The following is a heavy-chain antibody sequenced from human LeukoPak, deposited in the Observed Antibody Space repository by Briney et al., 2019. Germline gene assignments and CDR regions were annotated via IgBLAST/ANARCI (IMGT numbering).Heavy chain of an antibody. J-gene: IGHJ4*02. CDR2: INPNSGGT. Sequence: ASVKVSCKASGYTFTGYFMHWVRQAPGQGLEWMGWINPNSGGTNYAQKFQGRVTMTGDTSISTACMDLSSLRSDDTAVYYCAKVVGQWLVLRDYFDYWGQGTLVTVSS. D-gene: IGHD6-19*01. V-gene: IGHV1-2*02. CDR3: AKVVGQWLVLRDYFDY. CDR1: GYTFTGYF.